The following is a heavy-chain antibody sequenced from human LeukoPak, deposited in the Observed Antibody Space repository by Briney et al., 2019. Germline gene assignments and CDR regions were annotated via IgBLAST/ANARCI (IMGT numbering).Heavy chain of an antibody. CDR3: ARRRFGKNWFDP. D-gene: IGHD3-10*01. CDR2: INHSGST. CDR1: GGSFSGYY. Sequence: PSETLSLTCAVYGGSFSGYYWSWIRQPPGKGLEWIGEINHSGSTNYNPSLKSRVTISVDTSRNQFSLKLSSVTAADTAVYYCARRRFGKNWFDPWGQGTLVTVSS. V-gene: IGHV4-34*01. J-gene: IGHJ5*02.